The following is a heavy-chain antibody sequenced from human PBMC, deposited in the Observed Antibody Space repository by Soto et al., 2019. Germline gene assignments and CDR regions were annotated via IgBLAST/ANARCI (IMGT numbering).Heavy chain of an antibody. D-gene: IGHD6-19*01. V-gene: IGHV3-15*07. CDR3: TIEYLQWLAPVIHY. CDR1: GFTFSNAW. CDR2: IKSKTDGGTT. Sequence: PGGSLRLSCAASGFTFSNAWMNWVRQAPGKGLEWVGRIKSKTDGGTTDYAAPVKGRFTISRDDSKNTLYLQMNSLKTEDTAVYYFTIEYLQWLAPVIHYCGPATLVTVSS. J-gene: IGHJ4*02.